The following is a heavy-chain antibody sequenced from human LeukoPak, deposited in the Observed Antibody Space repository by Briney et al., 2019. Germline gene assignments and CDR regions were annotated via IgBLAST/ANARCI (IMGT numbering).Heavy chain of an antibody. CDR1: GFTFSDYG. Sequence: GGSLRLSCAAAGFTFSDYGMNWVRQAPGKGLEWVSGISGSGISTYYADSVKGRFTISRDNAKNSLYLQMNSLRAEDTAVYYCARVRSGGSFDAFDIWGQGTMVTVSS. CDR3: ARVRSGGSFDAFDI. V-gene: IGHV3-23*01. CDR2: ISGSGIST. D-gene: IGHD2-15*01. J-gene: IGHJ3*02.